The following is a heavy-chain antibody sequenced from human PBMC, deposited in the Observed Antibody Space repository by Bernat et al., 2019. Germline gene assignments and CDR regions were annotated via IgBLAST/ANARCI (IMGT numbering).Heavy chain of an antibody. J-gene: IGHJ6*02. D-gene: IGHD6-25*01. Sequence: QVQLVESGGGVVQPGGSLRLSCAASGFTFSSYGMHWVRQAPGKGLEWVAFIRYDGSNKYYADSVKGRFTISRDNSKNTLYLQMNSLKSEDTAVYYCVRDGAALYYYHGMDVWGRGTTVTVSS. CDR3: VRDGAALYYYHGMDV. V-gene: IGHV3-30*02. CDR2: IRYDGSNK. CDR1: GFTFSSYG.